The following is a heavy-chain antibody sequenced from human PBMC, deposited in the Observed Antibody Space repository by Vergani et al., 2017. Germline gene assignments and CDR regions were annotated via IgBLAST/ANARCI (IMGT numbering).Heavy chain of an antibody. CDR1: GFTFSSYS. V-gene: IGHV3-21*01. Sequence: EVQLVESGGGLVKPGGSLRLSCAASGFTFSSYSMNWVRQAPGKGLEWVSSISSSSSYIYYADSVKGRFTLSRDNAKNSLYLQMNSLRAEDTAVYDCARVTSSLRNPYDYDDMDVWGKGTTVTVS. J-gene: IGHJ6*03. D-gene: IGHD6-13*01. CDR3: ARVTSSLRNPYDYDDMDV. CDR2: ISSSSSYI.